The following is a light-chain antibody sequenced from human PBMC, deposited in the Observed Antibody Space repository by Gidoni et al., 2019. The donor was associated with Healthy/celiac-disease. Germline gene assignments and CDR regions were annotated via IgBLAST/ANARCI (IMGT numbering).Light chain of an antibody. CDR1: QSISSY. CDR2: PAS. CDR3: QQCYSNPLT. V-gene: IGKV1-39*01. J-gene: IGKJ2*01. Sequence: DIQMTQSPSSLSASVGDRVTITCRASQSISSYLNWYQQKPGKAPKLLIYPASSLQSGVPSRFSGSRSGTEFTLTISSLQPEDFATYYCQQCYSNPLTFGQGTKLEIK.